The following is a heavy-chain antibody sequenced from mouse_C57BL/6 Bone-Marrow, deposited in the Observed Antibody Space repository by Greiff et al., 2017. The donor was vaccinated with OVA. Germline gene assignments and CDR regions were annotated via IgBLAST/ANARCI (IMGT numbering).Heavy chain of an antibody. CDR2: IDPENGDT. CDR1: GFNIKDDY. D-gene: IGHD2-5*01. J-gene: IGHJ2*01. Sequence: EVMLVESGAELVRPGASVKLSCTASGFNIKDDYMHWVKQRPEQGLEWIGWIDPENGDTEYASKFQGQATITADTSSNTTYLQLSSLTSEDTAVYYFTAFYYSNYFDYWGQGTTLTVSA. V-gene: IGHV14-4*01. CDR3: TAFYYSNYFDY.